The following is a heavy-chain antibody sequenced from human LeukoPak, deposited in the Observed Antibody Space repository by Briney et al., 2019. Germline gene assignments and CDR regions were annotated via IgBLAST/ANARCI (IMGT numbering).Heavy chain of an antibody. CDR3: AKARVAGLM. Sequence: GGSLRLSCAASGFTFSSYVMSWVRQAPGKGLEWVSAISGSGGGTHYADSVKGRFTISRDNSKNTLYLQMNSLRAEDTAVYYCAKARVAGLMWGQGTLVTVSS. CDR2: ISGSGGGT. CDR1: GFTFSSYV. D-gene: IGHD6-19*01. J-gene: IGHJ4*02. V-gene: IGHV3-23*01.